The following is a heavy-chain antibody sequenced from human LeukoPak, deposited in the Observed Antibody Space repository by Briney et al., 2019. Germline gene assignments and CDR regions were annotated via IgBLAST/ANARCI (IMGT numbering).Heavy chain of an antibody. J-gene: IGHJ4*02. CDR3: ASLKNGAPVFDY. D-gene: IGHD2-8*01. CDR2: ISSSGSTI. Sequence: GGSLRLSCAASGFTFSDYYMSWIRQAPGKGLEWVSYISSSGSTIYYADSVKGRFTISRDNAKNSLYLQMNRLRAEDTAVYYCASLKNGAPVFDYWGQGTLVTVSS. V-gene: IGHV3-11*04. CDR1: GFTFSDYY.